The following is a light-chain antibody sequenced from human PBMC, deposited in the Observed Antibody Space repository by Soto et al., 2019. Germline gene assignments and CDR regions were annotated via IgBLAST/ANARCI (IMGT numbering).Light chain of an antibody. J-gene: IGKJ2*01. V-gene: IGKV3-15*01. CDR2: GAS. CDR3: QQYNNWPYT. Sequence: EIVMTQSPATLSVSPGERAALSCMASQSVSSNFAWYQQKPGQAPRLLMYGASTRATGIPARFSGSGSGTEFTLTISSLQSEDFAVDYCQQYNNWPYTFGQGTKLEIK. CDR1: QSVSSN.